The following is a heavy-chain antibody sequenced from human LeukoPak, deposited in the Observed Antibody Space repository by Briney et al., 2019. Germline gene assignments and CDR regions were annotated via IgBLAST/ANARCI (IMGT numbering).Heavy chain of an antibody. CDR3: AREEAGYDILTGYHPVY. J-gene: IGHJ4*02. Sequence: GGSLRLSCAASGFTFSSYAMHWVRQAPGKGLEWVAVISYDGSNKYYADSVKGRFTISRDNSKNTLYLQMNSLRAVDTAVYYCAREEAGYDILTGYHPVYWGQGTLVTVSS. V-gene: IGHV3-30-3*01. CDR2: ISYDGSNK. CDR1: GFTFSSYA. D-gene: IGHD3-9*01.